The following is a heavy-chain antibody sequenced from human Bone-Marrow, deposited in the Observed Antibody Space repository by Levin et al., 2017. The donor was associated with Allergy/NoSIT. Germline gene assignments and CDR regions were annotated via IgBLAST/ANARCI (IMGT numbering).Heavy chain of an antibody. V-gene: IGHV3-9*01. D-gene: IGHD1-7*01. CDR2: IMWNSARM. Sequence: AGGSLRLSCEASGFTFNDFATHWVRQIPGKGLEWVTGIMWNSARMDYADSVKGRFTISRDNGKKSLYLEMNALRVEDTALYYCVKDRSSVDNWNYGVPFESWGQGTLVTVSS. J-gene: IGHJ4*02. CDR1: GFTFNDFA. CDR3: VKDRSSVDNWNYGVPFES.